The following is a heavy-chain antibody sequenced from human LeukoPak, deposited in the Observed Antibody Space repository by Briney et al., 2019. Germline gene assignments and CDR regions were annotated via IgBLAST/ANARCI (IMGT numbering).Heavy chain of an antibody. V-gene: IGHV3-15*07. Sequence: GLEWVGRIKSKTDGGTTDYAAPVKGRFTISRDDSKNTLYLQMNSLKTEDTAVYYCMVSLDYWGQGTLVTVSS. CDR2: IKSKTDGGTT. J-gene: IGHJ4*02. CDR3: MVSLDY.